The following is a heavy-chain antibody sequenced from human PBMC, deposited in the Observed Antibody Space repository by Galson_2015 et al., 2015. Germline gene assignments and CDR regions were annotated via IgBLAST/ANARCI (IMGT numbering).Heavy chain of an antibody. CDR1: AFAFSIYE. V-gene: IGHV3-48*03. Sequence: SLRLSCAASAFAFSIYEMNWIRQAPGKGLEWVSYITSTGDTTYYADSVQGRFTVSRDMATTSLFLQMNSLSAEDTALYYCAKTTVAAGSSWYMDAWGKGTMVTVSS. CDR2: ITSTGDTT. CDR3: AKTTVAAGSSWYMDA. J-gene: IGHJ6*03. D-gene: IGHD4-23*01.